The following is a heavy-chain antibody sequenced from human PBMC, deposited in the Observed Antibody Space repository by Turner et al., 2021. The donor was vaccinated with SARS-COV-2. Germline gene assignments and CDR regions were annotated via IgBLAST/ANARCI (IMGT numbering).Heavy chain of an antibody. CDR3: VKGLDSMGYNWFDP. V-gene: IGHV3-9*01. CDR1: GFTFDDYA. CDR2: INWKSGRI. Sequence: EVQLVESGGGLVQPGRSLRLFCAASGFTFDDYAMHWVRQAPGKGLEWVSGINWKSGRIDYADSVKDRFTISRDNAKNSLYLQMNSLRVEDTALYYCVKGLDSMGYNWFDPWGLGTLVTVSS. D-gene: IGHD3-22*01. J-gene: IGHJ5*02.